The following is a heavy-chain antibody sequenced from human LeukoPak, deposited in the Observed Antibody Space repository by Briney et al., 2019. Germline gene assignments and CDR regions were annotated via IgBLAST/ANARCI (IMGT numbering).Heavy chain of an antibody. V-gene: IGHV3-23*01. CDR3: AKTNVEELPPFDY. D-gene: IGHD1-26*01. J-gene: IGHJ4*02. CDR1: GFTFSSDA. CDR2: ISGSGGST. Sequence: GGSLRLSCVASGFTFSSDAMSWVCQAPGKGVGWVSAISGSGGSTYYADSAKGRFTISRDNSKSTMYLQPNSLRAEDTAVYYCAKTNVEELPPFDYWGEGTLVTVSS.